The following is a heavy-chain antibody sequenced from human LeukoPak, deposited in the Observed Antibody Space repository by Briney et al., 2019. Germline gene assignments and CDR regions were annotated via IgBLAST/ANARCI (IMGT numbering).Heavy chain of an antibody. V-gene: IGHV5-51*01. D-gene: IGHD4-17*01. CDR3: ARLGGTVSTLSFFYYYSMDV. Sequence: GESLKISCKGSGYNFTTYWIGWVRQMPGKGLEWMGVMYPGKSETRYSPAFQGQITISADKTITTAYLQWSSLKASDRAIYYCARLGGTVSTLSFFYYYSMDVWGQGTTVTVSS. CDR2: MYPGKSET. CDR1: GYNFTTYW. J-gene: IGHJ6*02.